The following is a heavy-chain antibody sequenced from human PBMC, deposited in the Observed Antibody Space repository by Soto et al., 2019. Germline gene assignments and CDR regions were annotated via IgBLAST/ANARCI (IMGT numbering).Heavy chain of an antibody. Sequence: SETLCLTCAVYGGSFGGYYWSWIRQPPGKGLEWIGEINHSGSTNYNPSLKSRVTISVDTSKNQFSLKLSSVTAADTAVYYCARATDIVVVVAATRYAFDIWGQGTMVTVSS. CDR1: GGSFGGYY. J-gene: IGHJ3*02. CDR3: ARATDIVVVVAATRYAFDI. CDR2: INHSGST. V-gene: IGHV4-34*01. D-gene: IGHD2-15*01.